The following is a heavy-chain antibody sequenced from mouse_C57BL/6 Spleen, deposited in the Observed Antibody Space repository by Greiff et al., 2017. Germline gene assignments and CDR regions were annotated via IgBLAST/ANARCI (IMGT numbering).Heavy chain of an antibody. J-gene: IGHJ2*01. Sequence: VQLQQSGAELAKPGASVKMSCKASGYTFTSYTMHWVKQRPGQGLEWIGYINPSSGYTKYNQKFKDKATLTADKSSSTAYMQLSRLTSEDSAVXYCATRVYYDFDYWGQGTTLTVSS. CDR1: GYTFTSYT. CDR3: ATRVYYDFDY. CDR2: INPSSGYT. D-gene: IGHD1-1*01. V-gene: IGHV1-4*01.